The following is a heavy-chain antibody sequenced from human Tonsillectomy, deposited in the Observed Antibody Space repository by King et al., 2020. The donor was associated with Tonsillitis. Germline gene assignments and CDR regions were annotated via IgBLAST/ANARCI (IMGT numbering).Heavy chain of an antibody. CDR2: ISGSGGST. D-gene: IGHD1-7*01. CDR1: GFTFSSYA. J-gene: IGHJ6*02. V-gene: IGHV3-23*04. Sequence: VQLVESGGGLVQPGGSLRLSCAASGFTFSSYAMSWVRQAPGKGLEWVSGISGSGGSTDYADSVKGRFTISRDNSKNTLYLQMNSLRAEDTAVFYCVKEAGTSTYYYYCMDVWGQGPTVTVSS. CDR3: VKEAGTSTYYYYCMDV.